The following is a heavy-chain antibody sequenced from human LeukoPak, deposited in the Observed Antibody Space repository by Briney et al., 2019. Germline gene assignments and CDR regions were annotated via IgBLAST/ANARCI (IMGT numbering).Heavy chain of an antibody. V-gene: IGHV3-23*01. CDR3: AKGHYCSSTSCYEPEYFQH. Sequence: GGSLRLSCAASGFTFSSYAMSWVRQAPGKGLEWVSAISGSGGSTYYADSVKGRFTISRDNSKNTLYLQTNSLRAEDTAVYYCAKGHYCSSTSCYEPEYFQHWGQGTLVTVSS. J-gene: IGHJ1*01. CDR2: ISGSGGST. D-gene: IGHD2-2*01. CDR1: GFTFSSYA.